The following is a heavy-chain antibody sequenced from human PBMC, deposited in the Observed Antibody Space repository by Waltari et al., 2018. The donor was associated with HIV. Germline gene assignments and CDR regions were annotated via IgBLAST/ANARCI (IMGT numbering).Heavy chain of an antibody. J-gene: IGHJ4*02. Sequence: EVHLVASGGGLVQQGRSLRLSCKASGFNFGAYAVTWFRQAPGKGLEWVGFIRSKPYGGTREYAASVKGRFTISRDDSKNIAFLQMDSLKIEDTAVYYCARGVNLRCTGDCYSAYWGQGTLVTVSS. CDR1: GFNFGAYA. CDR3: ARGVNLRCTGDCYSAY. V-gene: IGHV3-49*03. CDR2: IRSKPYGGTR. D-gene: IGHD2-21*02.